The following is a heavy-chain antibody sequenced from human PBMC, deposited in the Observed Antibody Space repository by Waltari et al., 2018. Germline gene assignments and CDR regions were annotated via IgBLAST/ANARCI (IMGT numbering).Heavy chain of an antibody. V-gene: IGHV4-39*07. Sequence: QLQLQESGPGLVKPSETLSLTCTVSGGSISSSSYYWGWIRQPPGKGLEWIGNIYYTGSTTYNPSLNSRVTISGHTSKNQFSLQLRSVTAADTAVYYCAREGDTFWSGYLDWGQGTLVTVSS. D-gene: IGHD3-3*01. CDR3: AREGDTFWSGYLD. CDR2: IYYTGST. J-gene: IGHJ4*02. CDR1: GGSISSSSYY.